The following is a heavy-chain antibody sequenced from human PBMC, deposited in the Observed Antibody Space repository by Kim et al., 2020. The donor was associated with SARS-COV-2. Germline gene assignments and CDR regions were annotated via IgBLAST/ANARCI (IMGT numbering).Heavy chain of an antibody. Sequence: SVKGRLTISRDNSKNTLYLQMNSLRAEDTAVYYCAKDLLWFRELFGAFDIWGQGTMVTVSS. D-gene: IGHD3-10*01. V-gene: IGHV3-23*01. CDR3: AKDLLWFRELFGAFDI. J-gene: IGHJ3*02.